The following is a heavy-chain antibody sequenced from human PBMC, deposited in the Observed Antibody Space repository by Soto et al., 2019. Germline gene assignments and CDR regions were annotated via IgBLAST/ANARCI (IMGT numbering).Heavy chain of an antibody. J-gene: IGHJ4*02. CDR3: ATVTGGDNSHFDY. Sequence: EVQLVESGGGLVHPGGSLRLSCAASGFTFSDHYMDWVRQAPGKGLEWVGRTRNKLNSYITEYAASGKGRFAISRDDSKNSLYLQMNSLKTEDTAVYYCATVTGGDNSHFDYWGQGTLVTVSS. V-gene: IGHV3-72*01. CDR1: GFTFSDHY. CDR2: TRNKLNSYIT. D-gene: IGHD1-20*01.